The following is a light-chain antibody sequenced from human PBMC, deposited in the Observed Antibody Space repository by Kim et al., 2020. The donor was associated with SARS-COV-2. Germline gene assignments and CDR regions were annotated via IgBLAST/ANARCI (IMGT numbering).Light chain of an antibody. CDR1: QDISNY. CDR2: DAS. CDR3: KQYDNLPFT. J-gene: IGKJ5*01. Sequence: ASVGDRVTITCQASQDISNYLNWYQQKPGKAPKLLIYDASNLETGVPSRCSGSGSGTAFTFTISSLQPEDIATYYCKQYDNLPFTFGQGTRLEIK. V-gene: IGKV1-33*01.